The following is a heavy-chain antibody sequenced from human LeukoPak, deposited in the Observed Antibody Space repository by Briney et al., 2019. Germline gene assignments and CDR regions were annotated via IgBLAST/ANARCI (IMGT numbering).Heavy chain of an antibody. CDR3: ARGDYDYVWGSQDNWFDP. CDR1: GYTFTGYY. Sequence: ASVKVSCKASGYTFTGYYMHWVRQAPGQGLEWMGWINPNSGGTNYAQKLQGRVTMTRNTSISTAYMELSSLRSEDTAVYYCARGDYDYVWGSQDNWFDPWGQGTLVTVSS. J-gene: IGHJ5*02. V-gene: IGHV1-2*02. D-gene: IGHD3-16*01. CDR2: INPNSGGT.